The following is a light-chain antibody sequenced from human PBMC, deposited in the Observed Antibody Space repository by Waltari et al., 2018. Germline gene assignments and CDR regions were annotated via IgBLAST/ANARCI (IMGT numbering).Light chain of an antibody. Sequence: DIQMTQSPSSVSASVGDSVTITCRASQSVRTYLHWYQHQPGRAPRLVIYDASTLQRGVPSRFTGGGSGTLFTLTIRGLQPEDFATYYCQHSYGTPPTFGGGTRVEI. CDR3: QHSYGTPPT. V-gene: IGKV1-39*01. J-gene: IGKJ4*01. CDR1: QSVRTY. CDR2: DAS.